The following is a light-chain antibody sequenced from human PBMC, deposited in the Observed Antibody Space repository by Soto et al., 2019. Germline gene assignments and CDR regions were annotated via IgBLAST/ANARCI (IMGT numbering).Light chain of an antibody. CDR1: SSDVGGYNY. V-gene: IGLV2-14*01. Sequence: QSALTQPPSVSGSPGQSITISCTGTSSDVGGYNYVSWYQQHPGKAPKLMIYDVRNRPSGVANRFSGSKSVNTASLTISGLHAEDEDDYCCTSYTTISTDVFGTGTKLTVL. CDR3: TSYTTISTDV. CDR2: DVR. J-gene: IGLJ2*01.